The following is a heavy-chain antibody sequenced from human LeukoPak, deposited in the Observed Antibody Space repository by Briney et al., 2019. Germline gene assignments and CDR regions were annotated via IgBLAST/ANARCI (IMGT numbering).Heavy chain of an antibody. CDR2: IYTSGST. D-gene: IGHD3-22*01. CDR1: GGSISSGGYF. V-gene: IGHV4-61*02. CDR3: ARSFNYYDSSGYNY. J-gene: IGHJ4*02. Sequence: SETLSLTCAVSGGSISSGGYFWSWIRQPAGKGLEWVGRIYTSGSTNYNPSLKSRVTMSVDTSKNQFSLKLSSVTAADTAVYYCARSFNYYDSSGYNYWGQGTLVTVSS.